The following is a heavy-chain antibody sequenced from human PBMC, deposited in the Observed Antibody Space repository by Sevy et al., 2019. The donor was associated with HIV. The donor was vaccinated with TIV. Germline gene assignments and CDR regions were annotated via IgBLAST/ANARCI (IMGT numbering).Heavy chain of an antibody. CDR3: ARVAAVASTLYYFDF. Sequence: GGSLRLSCAASGFSFSTYSMNWVRQAPGKGLEWVSYISTSSSTIYYADSVKGRFTISRDNAKRSLYLQMNSLRDEDTAVYYCARVAAVASTLYYFDFWDQGTLVTVSS. CDR2: ISTSSSTI. CDR1: GFSFSTYS. D-gene: IGHD6-19*01. J-gene: IGHJ4*02. V-gene: IGHV3-48*02.